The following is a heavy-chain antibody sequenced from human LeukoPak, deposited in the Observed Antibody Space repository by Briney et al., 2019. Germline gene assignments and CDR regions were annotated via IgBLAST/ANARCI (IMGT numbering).Heavy chain of an antibody. D-gene: IGHD6-13*01. Sequence: GGSLRLSCAASGFTFSSYSMNWVRQAPGKGLEWVSSISSSSSYIYYADSVKGRFTISRDNAKNSLYLQMNSLRAEDTAVYYCAKGGIAAWFDPWGQGTLVTVSS. V-gene: IGHV3-21*01. CDR3: AKGGIAAWFDP. J-gene: IGHJ5*02. CDR1: GFTFSSYS. CDR2: ISSSSSYI.